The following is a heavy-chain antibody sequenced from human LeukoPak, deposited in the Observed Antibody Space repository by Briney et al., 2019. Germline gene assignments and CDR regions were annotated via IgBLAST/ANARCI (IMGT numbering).Heavy chain of an antibody. CDR1: GYTFTGYY. CDR2: INPNGGGT. J-gene: IGHJ4*02. CDR3: ARANVIFGVVNY. Sequence: ASVKVSCKASGYTFTGYYMHWVRQAPGQGLEWMGWINPNGGGTNYAQKFQGRVTMTRDTSISTAYMELSRLRSDDTAVYYCARANVIFGVVNYWGQGTLVTVSS. V-gene: IGHV1-2*02. D-gene: IGHD3-3*01.